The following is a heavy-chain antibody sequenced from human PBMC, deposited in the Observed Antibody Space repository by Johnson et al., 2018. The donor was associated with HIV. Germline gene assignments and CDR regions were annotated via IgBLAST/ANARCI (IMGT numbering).Heavy chain of an antibody. CDR3: ARSSGSYLDDAFDI. V-gene: IGHV3-23*04. CDR1: GFSVSNTY. Sequence: VQLVESGGGLVQPGGSLRLSCGASGFSVSNTYMNWVRQAPGKGLEWVSGISGSGGRPYYADSVKGRFTISRDNSKTTLYLQMNSLRDEDTAVYYCARSSGSYLDDAFDIWGQGTMVTVSS. J-gene: IGHJ3*02. D-gene: IGHD1-26*01. CDR2: ISGSGGRP.